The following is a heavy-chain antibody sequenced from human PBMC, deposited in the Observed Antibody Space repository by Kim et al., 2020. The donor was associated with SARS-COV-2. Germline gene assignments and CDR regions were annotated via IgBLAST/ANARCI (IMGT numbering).Heavy chain of an antibody. CDR3: ARVLVDGAQYDFWGGYSQGDAFDI. J-gene: IGHJ3*02. Sequence: ASVKVSCKASGYTFTSYGISWVRQAPGQGLEWMGWISAYNGNTNYAQKLQGRVTMTTDTSTSTAYMELRSLRSDDTAVYYCARVLVDGAQYDFWGGYSQGDAFDIWGQGTMVTVAS. CDR2: ISAYNGNT. D-gene: IGHD3-3*01. CDR1: GYTFTSYG. V-gene: IGHV1-18*01.